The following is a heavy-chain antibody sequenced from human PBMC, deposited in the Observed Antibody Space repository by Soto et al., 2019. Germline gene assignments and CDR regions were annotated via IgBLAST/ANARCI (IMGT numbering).Heavy chain of an antibody. Sequence: PGGSLRLSCAASVFTFSSYWMSWVRQAPGKGLEWVANLKQDGSEKYYVDSVKGRFTIYRDNAKNSLYLQMNSLRAEDTAVYYCAREVYYGFYEYWGQGTLVTVSS. V-gene: IGHV3-7*01. CDR2: LKQDGSEK. CDR1: VFTFSSYW. CDR3: AREVYYGFYEY. D-gene: IGHD4-17*01. J-gene: IGHJ4*02.